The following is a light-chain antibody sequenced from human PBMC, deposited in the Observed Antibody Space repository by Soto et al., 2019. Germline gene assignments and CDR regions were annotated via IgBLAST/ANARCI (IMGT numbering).Light chain of an antibody. J-gene: IGKJ5*01. V-gene: IGKV3-11*01. CDR3: QQRSNWPIT. Sequence: EIVMTQSPATLSLSPGERAILSCRASQSVGRNLVWYQHKPGQAPRLLIYGASTRATGIAARFSGSGSGTDFTLTISSLEPEDFAVYYCQQRSNWPITFGQGTRLEIK. CDR2: GAS. CDR1: QSVGRN.